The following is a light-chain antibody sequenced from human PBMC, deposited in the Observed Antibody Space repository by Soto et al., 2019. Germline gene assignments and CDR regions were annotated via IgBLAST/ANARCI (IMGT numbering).Light chain of an antibody. CDR1: QSVRSK. V-gene: IGKV3-15*01. J-gene: IGKJ4*01. CDR2: GAS. Sequence: EVVMTQSPATLSVSPGERATLSCRASQSVRSKLAWYQQKPGQAPRLLIYGASTRATDIPATFSGSGSGTEFTLTISSLQSEDFAVYYCQQYNNWPLSFGGGTKVESK. CDR3: QQYNNWPLS.